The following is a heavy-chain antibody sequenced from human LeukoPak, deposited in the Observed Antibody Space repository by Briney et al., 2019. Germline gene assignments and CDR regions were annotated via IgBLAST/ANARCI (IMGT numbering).Heavy chain of an antibody. V-gene: IGHV1-18*01. D-gene: IGHD5-12*01. CDR2: ISAYNGNT. Sequence: ASVKVSCTASGYTFTSYGISWVRQAPGHRLEWMGWISAYNGNTNYAQKLQGRVTMTTDTSTSTAYMELRSLRSDDTAVYYCARAVVLYSGYDFGYWGQGTLVTVSS. CDR1: GYTFTSYG. J-gene: IGHJ4*02. CDR3: ARAVVLYSGYDFGY.